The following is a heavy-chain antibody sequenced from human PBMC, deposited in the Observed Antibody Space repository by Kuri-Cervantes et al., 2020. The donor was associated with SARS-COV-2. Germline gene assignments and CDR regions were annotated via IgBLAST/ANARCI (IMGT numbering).Heavy chain of an antibody. D-gene: IGHD3-22*01. Sequence: GGSLRLPCAASGFTLNSYWMSWVRQAPGKGLEWVANVNQDGTQKYYVDSVKGRFTISRDNAKNSVYLQMNSLRVDDTALYYCARAVGASDSFWGQGTPVTVSS. CDR1: GFTLNSYW. CDR2: VNQDGTQK. CDR3: ARAVGASDSF. J-gene: IGHJ4*02. V-gene: IGHV3-7*04.